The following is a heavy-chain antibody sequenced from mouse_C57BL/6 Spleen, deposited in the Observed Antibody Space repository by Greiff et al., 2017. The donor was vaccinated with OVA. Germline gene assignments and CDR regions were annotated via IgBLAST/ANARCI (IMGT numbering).Heavy chain of an antibody. CDR2: IDPSDSYT. CDR1: GYTFTSYW. V-gene: IGHV1-50*01. J-gene: IGHJ4*01. Sequence: QVQLQQPGAELVKPGASVKLSCKASGYTFTSYWMQWVKQRPGQGLEWIGEIDPSDSYTNYNQKFKGKATLTVDTSSSTAYMQLSSLTSEDSAVYYCARRLNYGSSYYAMDYWGQGTSVTVSS. D-gene: IGHD1-1*01. CDR3: ARRLNYGSSYYAMDY.